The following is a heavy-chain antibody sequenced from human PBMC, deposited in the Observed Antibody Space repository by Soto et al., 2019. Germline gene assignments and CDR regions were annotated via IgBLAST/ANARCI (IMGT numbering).Heavy chain of an antibody. V-gene: IGHV1-58*01. D-gene: IGHD3-3*01. CDR1: GFTFTSSA. CDR3: AADSSLRFLEWTPAPAYYYGMDV. CDR2: IVVGSGNT. Sequence: SVKVSCKASGFTFTSSAVRWGREARVQRLEWIGWIVVGSGNTNYAQKFQERVTITRDTSTSTAYMELSSLRSEDKAVYYCAADSSLRFLEWTPAPAYYYGMDVWGQGTTVTVSS. J-gene: IGHJ6*02.